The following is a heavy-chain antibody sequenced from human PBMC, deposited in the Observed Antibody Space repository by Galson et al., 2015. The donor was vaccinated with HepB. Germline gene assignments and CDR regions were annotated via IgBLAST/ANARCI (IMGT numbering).Heavy chain of an antibody. D-gene: IGHD1-26*01. J-gene: IGHJ4*02. V-gene: IGHV4-61*02. CDR1: GGSISSGDYY. CDR2: ISTSGST. Sequence: TLSLTCIVSGGSISSGDYYWSWIRQPAGKGLEWIGRISTSGSTNYNPSLKSRVTMSVDTSKNQFSLKVTSVTAADTAVYYCARESGSYYRSLDYWGQGTLVTVSS. CDR3: ARESGSYYRSLDY.